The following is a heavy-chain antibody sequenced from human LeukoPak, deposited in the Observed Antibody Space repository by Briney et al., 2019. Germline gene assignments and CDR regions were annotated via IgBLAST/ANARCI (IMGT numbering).Heavy chain of an antibody. CDR2: MNPNSGNT. J-gene: IGHJ4*02. CDR1: GYTFTSYD. CDR3: ARGNVRSFDH. Sequence: GASVKVSCKASGYTFTSYDINWVRQAPGQGLEWMGSMNPNSGNTGCAHKFQGRVTMTRNTAMRTAYMELSSLRSADTAMCYCARGNVRSFDHWGQGTLVIVSS. D-gene: IGHD3-10*02. V-gene: IGHV1-8*01.